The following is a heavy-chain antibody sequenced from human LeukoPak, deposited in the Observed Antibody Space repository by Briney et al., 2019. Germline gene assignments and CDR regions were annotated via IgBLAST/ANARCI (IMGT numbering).Heavy chain of an antibody. J-gene: IGHJ4*02. Sequence: GESLKISCKGSGYSFTSYWIGWVRQMPGKGLEWMGIIYPGDSDTRYSPSFQGQVTISADKSISTAYLQWSSLKASDTAMYYCARPGQLGEYTPYHFDYWGEGILVTVSS. V-gene: IGHV5-51*01. CDR3: ARPGQLGEYTPYHFDY. CDR1: GYSFTSYW. D-gene: IGHD3-16*01. CDR2: IYPGDSDT.